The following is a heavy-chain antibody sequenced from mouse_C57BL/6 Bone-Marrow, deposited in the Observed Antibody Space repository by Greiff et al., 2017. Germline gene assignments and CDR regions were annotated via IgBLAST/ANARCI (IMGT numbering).Heavy chain of an antibody. J-gene: IGHJ4*01. CDR2: IDPANGNT. D-gene: IGHD2-1*01. V-gene: IGHV14-3*01. CDR3: ARVLYYGNYRFAMDY. CDR1: GFTIKNSY. Sequence: EVQLQESVAELVRPGASVKLSCTASGFTIKNSYMRWVKQRPEQGLEWIGRIDPANGNTKYAPKFQGKATLTADKSSNTAYLQLRSLTSEYTAIYYGARVLYYGNYRFAMDYWGQGTSVTVSS.